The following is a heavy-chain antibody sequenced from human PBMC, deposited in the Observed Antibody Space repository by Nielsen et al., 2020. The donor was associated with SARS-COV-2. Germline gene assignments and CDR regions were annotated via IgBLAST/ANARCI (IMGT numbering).Heavy chain of an antibody. CDR2: ISGSGGST. D-gene: IGHD3-10*01. J-gene: IGHJ4*02. V-gene: IGHV3-23*01. CDR1: GFTFSSYA. Sequence: GESLKISCAASGFTFSSYAMSWVRQAPGKGLEWVSAISGSGGSTYYADSVKGRFTISRDNAKNSPYLQMNSLRAEDTAVYYCARFVYYGSGSFDYWGQGTLVTVSS. CDR3: ARFVYYGSGSFDY.